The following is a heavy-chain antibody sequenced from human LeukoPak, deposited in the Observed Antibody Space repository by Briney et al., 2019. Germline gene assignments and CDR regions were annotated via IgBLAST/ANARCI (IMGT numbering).Heavy chain of an antibody. Sequence: ASVKVSCKASGYTFTSYAMNWVRQAPGQGLEWMGWINPNSGGTNYAQKFQGRVTMTRDTSISTAYMELSRLRSDDTAVYYCARDFSTENGRLANWFDPWGQGTLVTVSS. CDR1: GYTFTSYA. V-gene: IGHV1-2*02. J-gene: IGHJ5*02. D-gene: IGHD2-15*01. CDR2: INPNSGGT. CDR3: ARDFSTENGRLANWFDP.